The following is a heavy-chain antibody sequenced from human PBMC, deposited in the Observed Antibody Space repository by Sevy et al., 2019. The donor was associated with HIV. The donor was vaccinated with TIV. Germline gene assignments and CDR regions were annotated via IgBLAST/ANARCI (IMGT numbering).Heavy chain of an antibody. Sequence: ASVKVSCKASGYTFTSYYMHWVRQAPGQGLEWMGIINLSGGSTSYAQKFQGRVTMTRDTSTSTVYMELSSLRSEDTAVYYCAREGSSSSKENWFDSWGQGTLVTVSS. J-gene: IGHJ5*01. CDR1: GYTFTSYY. CDR2: INLSGGST. CDR3: AREGSSSSKENWFDS. D-gene: IGHD6-6*01. V-gene: IGHV1-46*03.